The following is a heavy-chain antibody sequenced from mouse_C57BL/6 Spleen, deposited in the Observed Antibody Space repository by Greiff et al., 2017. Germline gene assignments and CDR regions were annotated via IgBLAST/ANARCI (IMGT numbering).Heavy chain of an antibody. CDR1: GYTFTDYY. CDR2: INPYNGGT. Sequence: EVQLQQSGPVLVKPGASVKMSCKASGYTFTDYYMNWVKQSPGKSLEWIGVINPYNGGTSYNQKFKGKATLTVDKSSSTAYMELNSLTSEDSAVYYCARGRGDYAMDYWGQGTSVTVSS. J-gene: IGHJ4*01. V-gene: IGHV1-19*01. CDR3: ARGRGDYAMDY.